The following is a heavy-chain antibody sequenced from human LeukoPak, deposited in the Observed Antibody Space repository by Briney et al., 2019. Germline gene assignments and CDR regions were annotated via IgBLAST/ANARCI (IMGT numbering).Heavy chain of an antibody. CDR3: AKRRHYYGSGDYYRDP. CDR1: GFTFSSYA. CDR2: ISGSGTNT. D-gene: IGHD3-10*01. J-gene: IGHJ5*02. Sequence: GGSLRLSCAASGFTFSSYAMSWVRQVPGKGLEWVSSISGSGTNTYYADSVKGRFTISRDNSRNLLFLQMSSLRVEDTAVYYCAKRRHYYGSGDYYRDPWGQGTLVTVSS. V-gene: IGHV3-23*01.